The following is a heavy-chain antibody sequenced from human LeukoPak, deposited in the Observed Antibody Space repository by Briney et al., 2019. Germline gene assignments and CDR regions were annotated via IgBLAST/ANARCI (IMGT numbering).Heavy chain of an antibody. J-gene: IGHJ6*03. Sequence: PSETLSLTCRVSGGSISSYYWNWIRPPPGKGLEWIGSISYSGSTNYNPSLESRVTISVDTSKNQISLKLSSVTAADTAIYYCARGPERWYSYGSYTYHYMDVWGRGTTVSVSS. D-gene: IGHD3-10*01. CDR3: ARGPERWYSYGSYTYHYMDV. CDR2: ISYSGST. V-gene: IGHV4-59*01. CDR1: GGSISSYY.